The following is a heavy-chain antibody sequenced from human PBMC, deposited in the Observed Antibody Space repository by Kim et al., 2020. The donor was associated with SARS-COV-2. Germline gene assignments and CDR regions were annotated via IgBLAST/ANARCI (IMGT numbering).Heavy chain of an antibody. CDR1: GFTFSSYA. J-gene: IGHJ6*02. Sequence: GGSLRLSCAASGFTFSSYAMSWVRQAPGKGLEWVSAISGSGGSTYYADSVKGRFTISRDNSKNTLYLQMNSLRAEDTAVYYCAKDLGYNWNDRTNYYGMDVWGQGTTVTVSS. CDR2: ISGSGGST. CDR3: AKDLGYNWNDRTNYYGMDV. V-gene: IGHV3-23*01. D-gene: IGHD1-1*01.